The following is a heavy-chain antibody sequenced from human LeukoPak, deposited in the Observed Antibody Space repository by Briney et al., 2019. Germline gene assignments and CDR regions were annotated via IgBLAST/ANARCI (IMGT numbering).Heavy chain of an antibody. J-gene: IGHJ6*03. CDR1: GGAISSNNW. D-gene: IGHD1-1*01. CDR3: ARKHLERPPYYYYMDL. CDR2: IYHSGST. V-gene: IGHV4-4*02. Sequence: PSETLSLTCAVSGGAISSNNWWSWVRQPPGEGLEWIGEIYHSGSTNYNPSLMSRVTISIDKSKNQFSLKLSSVPAADTAVYYCARKHLERPPYYYYMDLWGKGTTVTISS.